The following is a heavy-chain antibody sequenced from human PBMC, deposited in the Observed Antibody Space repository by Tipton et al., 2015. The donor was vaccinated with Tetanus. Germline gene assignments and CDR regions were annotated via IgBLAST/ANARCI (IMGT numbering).Heavy chain of an antibody. D-gene: IGHD3-10*01. CDR1: GGSFSGYY. CDR3: ARSNGINAFDI. Sequence: TLSLTCTIYGGSFSGYYCSWIRQTPGKGLEWIGSIYYSGSTYYNPSLKSRVTISVDTSKNQFSLKLTSVTAADTAVYYCARSNGINAFDIWGQGTMVTVSS. V-gene: IGHV4-59*05. J-gene: IGHJ3*02. CDR2: IYYSGST.